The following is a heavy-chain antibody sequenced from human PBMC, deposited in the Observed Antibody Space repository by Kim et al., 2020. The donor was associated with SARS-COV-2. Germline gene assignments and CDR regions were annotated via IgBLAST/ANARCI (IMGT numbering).Heavy chain of an antibody. CDR3: ARDGIMITFGGVKTATDFDY. CDR2: INTNTGNP. J-gene: IGHJ4*02. V-gene: IGHV7-4-1*02. D-gene: IGHD3-16*01. Sequence: ASVKVSCKASGYTFTSYAMNWVRQAPGQGLEWMGWINTNTGNPTYAQGFTGRFVFSLDTSVSTAYLQISSLKAEDTAVYYCARDGIMITFGGVKTATDFDYWGQGTLVTVSS. CDR1: GYTFTSYA.